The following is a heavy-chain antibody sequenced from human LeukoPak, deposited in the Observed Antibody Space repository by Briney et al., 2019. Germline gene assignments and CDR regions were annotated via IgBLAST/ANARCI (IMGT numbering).Heavy chain of an antibody. CDR3: ARGGGDFWSAYYSGYYFDY. J-gene: IGHJ4*02. CDR1: GFTFTNYW. Sequence: GGSLRLSCADSGFTFTNYWMSWVRQAPGKGLEWVANIKQDGSEKYHVDSVKGRFTISRDNAKSSLYLQMNSLRAEDTAVYYCARGGGDFWSAYYSGYYFDYWGQGTLVTVSS. D-gene: IGHD3-3*01. V-gene: IGHV3-7*01. CDR2: IKQDGSEK.